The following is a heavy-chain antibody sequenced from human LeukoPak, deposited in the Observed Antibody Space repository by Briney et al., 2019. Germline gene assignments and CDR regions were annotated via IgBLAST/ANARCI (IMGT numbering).Heavy chain of an antibody. Sequence: GGSLRLSCAASGFTFGSYGMSWIRQAPGKGLEWVSDISNGGGTTYYADSVKGRFTISRDNSKNTLYLQMNSLRAEDTAVYYCAKAPYSSSSVGDYWGQGTLVTVSS. CDR3: AKAPYSSSSVGDY. D-gene: IGHD6-6*01. CDR2: ISNGGGTT. CDR1: GFTFGSYG. J-gene: IGHJ4*02. V-gene: IGHV3-23*01.